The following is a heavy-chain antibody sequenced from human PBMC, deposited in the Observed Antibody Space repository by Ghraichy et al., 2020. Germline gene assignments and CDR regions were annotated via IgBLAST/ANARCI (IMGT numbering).Heavy chain of an antibody. J-gene: IGHJ3*02. CDR1: GYTLTELS. V-gene: IGHV1-24*01. Sequence: ASVKVSCKVSGYTLTELSMHWVRQAPGKGLEWMGGFDPEDGETIYAQKFQGRVTMTEDTSTDTAYMELSSLRSEDTAVYYCATEPISPQLERQRDAFDIWGQGTMVTVSS. CDR2: FDPEDGET. CDR3: ATEPISPQLERQRDAFDI. D-gene: IGHD1-1*01.